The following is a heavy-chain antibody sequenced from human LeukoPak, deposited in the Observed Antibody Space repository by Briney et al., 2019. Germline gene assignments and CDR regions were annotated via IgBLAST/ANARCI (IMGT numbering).Heavy chain of an antibody. J-gene: IGHJ4*02. CDR2: INRSGST. CDR1: GGSFSGYY. Sequence: SETLSLTCAVYGGSFSGYYWSWIRQPPGKGLEWIGEINRSGSTNYNPSLKSRVTISVDTSKNQFSLKLSSVTAADTAVYYCARAVGVYSSSWYVDYWGQGTLVTVSS. V-gene: IGHV4-34*01. CDR3: ARAVGVYSSSWYVDY. D-gene: IGHD6-13*01.